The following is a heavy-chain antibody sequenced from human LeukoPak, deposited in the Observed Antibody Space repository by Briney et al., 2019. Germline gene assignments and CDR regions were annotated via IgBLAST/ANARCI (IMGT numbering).Heavy chain of an antibody. V-gene: IGHV4-59*01. J-gene: IGHJ4*02. CDR2: IYYSGST. CDR3: ARLTGEVY. CDR1: GDSMRNYY. D-gene: IGHD4/OR15-4a*01. Sequence: SETLSLTCTVSGDSMRNYYWTWIRQPPGKGLEWIGYIYYSGSTNYNPSLESRVTISINTSKNQFSLKLSSVTAADTAVYYCARLTGEVYWGQGTLVTVSS.